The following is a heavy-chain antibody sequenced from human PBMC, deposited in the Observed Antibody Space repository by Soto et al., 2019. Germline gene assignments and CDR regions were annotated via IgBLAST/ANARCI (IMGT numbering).Heavy chain of an antibody. Sequence: PGGSLRLSCAASGFTFSSYEMNWVRQAPGKGLEWVSYISSSGSTIYYADSVKGRFTISRDNAKNSLYLQMNSLRAEDTAVYYCARGPYYDSSGFDYWGQGTLVTVSS. D-gene: IGHD3-22*01. V-gene: IGHV3-48*03. CDR1: GFTFSSYE. CDR3: ARGPYYDSSGFDY. CDR2: ISSSGSTI. J-gene: IGHJ4*02.